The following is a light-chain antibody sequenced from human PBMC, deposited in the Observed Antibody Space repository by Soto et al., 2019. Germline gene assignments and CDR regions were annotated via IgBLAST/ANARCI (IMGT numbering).Light chain of an antibody. V-gene: IGKV1-39*01. CDR2: AAF. CDR3: QQSYSTPYT. Sequence: DIQMTQSPSSLSASVGDRIIITCRASQSISSYLNWYQQRPGKAPNLLIYAAFSLRSGVPSRFIGRGSGTEFTLTISSLTPEDIATYYCQQSYSTPYTFGQGTKLEIE. J-gene: IGKJ2*01. CDR1: QSISSY.